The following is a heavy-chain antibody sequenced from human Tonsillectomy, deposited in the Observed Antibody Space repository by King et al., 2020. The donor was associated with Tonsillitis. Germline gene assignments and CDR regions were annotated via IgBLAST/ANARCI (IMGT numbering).Heavy chain of an antibody. CDR3: AQMEEGSGCAYYFDY. J-gene: IGHJ4*02. CDR1: GFTFSDYY. CDR2: ISSSGSTI. Sequence: VQLVESGGGLVKPGGSLRLSCAASGFTFSDYYMSWIRQAPGKGLEWVSYISSSGSTIHYADSVKVRFTISRDNAKNSLYLQLNSLRAEDTAVYYCAQMEEGSGCAYYFDYWGQGTLVTVSS. V-gene: IGHV3-11*01. D-gene: IGHD6-19*01.